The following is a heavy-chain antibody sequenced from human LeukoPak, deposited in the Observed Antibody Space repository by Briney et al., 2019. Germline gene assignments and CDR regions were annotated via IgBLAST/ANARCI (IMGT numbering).Heavy chain of an antibody. CDR1: GGSLSGYY. D-gene: IGHD4-17*01. Sequence: PSETLSLTCAVSGGSLSGYYWSWIXXXXGXGLXXXXDIHHDGRTKYKSSFKSRIXIFLVSSKNEVSLRLSPVTPADTALYFCARDVVPRDYGDTLNAYDLWGQGTMVTVS. CDR3: ARDVVPRDYGDTLNAYDL. J-gene: IGHJ3*01. V-gene: IGHV4-34*01. CDR2: IHHDGRT.